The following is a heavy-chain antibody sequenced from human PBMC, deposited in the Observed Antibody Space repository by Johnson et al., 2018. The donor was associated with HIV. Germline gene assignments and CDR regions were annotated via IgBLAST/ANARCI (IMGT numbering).Heavy chain of an antibody. CDR3: VSSGCQRCAFDI. D-gene: IGHD6-19*01. Sequence: EVQLVESGGILVKPGGSLRLSCAASEITFDDYAMHWVRQAPGKGLEWVSGITWNSGSIGYADSVKGRFTISRDNAKNSLYLQMNSVKAEDTAVYYCVSSGCQRCAFDIWGQGTMVTVSS. CDR1: EITFDDYA. CDR2: ITWNSGSI. J-gene: IGHJ3*02. V-gene: IGHV3-9*01.